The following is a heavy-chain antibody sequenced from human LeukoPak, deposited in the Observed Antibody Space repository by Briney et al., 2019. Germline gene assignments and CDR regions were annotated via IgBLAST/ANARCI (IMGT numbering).Heavy chain of an antibody. D-gene: IGHD3-16*01. CDR2: INQDGGEK. J-gene: IGHJ4*02. Sequence: GGSLRLSRAASGFTFSSCWMTWVRQAPGKGLEWVAHINQDGGEKYYVGSVKGRFTISGDNAQNSLYLQMSNLRAEDTAVYYCVTDTVSPKAMITGYFDYWGLGTLVTVSS. V-gene: IGHV3-7*01. CDR3: VTDTVSPKAMITGYFDY. CDR1: GFTFSSCW.